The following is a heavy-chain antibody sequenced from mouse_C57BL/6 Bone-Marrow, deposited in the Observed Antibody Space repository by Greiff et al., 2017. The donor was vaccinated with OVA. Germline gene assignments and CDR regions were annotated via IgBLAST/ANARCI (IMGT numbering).Heavy chain of an antibody. J-gene: IGHJ2*01. CDR2: IDPEDGET. CDR1: GFNIKDSY. D-gene: IGHD1-1*01. Sequence: VQLQQSGAELVKPGASVKLSCTASGFNIKDSYMHWVKQRTEQGLEWIGRIDPEDGETKYAPTFPGKATITAATSSNTAYLQLSSLTADDTAVYYCARGYYGSEDYWGQGTTRTRSP. CDR3: ARGYYGSEDY. V-gene: IGHV14-2*01.